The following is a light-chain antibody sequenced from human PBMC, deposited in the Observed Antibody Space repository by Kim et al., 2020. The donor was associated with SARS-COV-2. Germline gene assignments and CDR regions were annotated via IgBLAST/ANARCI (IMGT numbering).Light chain of an antibody. CDR2: DVN. CDR1: SSYIGGYTF. J-gene: IGLJ2*01. Sequence: GQSITISCPGTSSYIGGYTFVSWYQQHPGKAPKLMIHDVNKRPSGVSNRFSGSKSGNTASLTVSGLQAEDEADYYCSSYTASSTLAFGGGTQLTVL. V-gene: IGLV2-14*03. CDR3: SSYTASSTLA.